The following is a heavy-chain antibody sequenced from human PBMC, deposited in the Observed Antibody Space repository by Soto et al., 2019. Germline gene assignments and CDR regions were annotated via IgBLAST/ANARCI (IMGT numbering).Heavy chain of an antibody. CDR1: GYTLTELS. CDR3: ATGRDYGSGSYYIWFDP. CDR2: FDPEDGET. Sequence: ASVKVSCKVSGYTLTELSMHWVRQAPGKGLEWMGGFDPEDGETIYAQKFQGRVTMTEDTSTDTAYMGLSSLRSEDTAVYYCATGRDYGSGSYYIWFDPWGQGTLVTVSS. V-gene: IGHV1-24*01. J-gene: IGHJ5*02. D-gene: IGHD3-10*01.